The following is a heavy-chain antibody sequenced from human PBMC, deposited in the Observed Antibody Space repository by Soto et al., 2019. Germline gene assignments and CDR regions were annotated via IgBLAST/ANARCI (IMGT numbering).Heavy chain of an antibody. CDR2: ISGSGGST. CDR3: AKAVPYYYDSSGYSNFDY. CDR1: GFTFSSYA. J-gene: IGHJ4*02. V-gene: IGHV3-23*01. D-gene: IGHD3-22*01. Sequence: EVQLLESGGGLVQPGGSLRLSCAASGFTFSSYAMSWVRQAPGKGLEWVSAISGSGGSTYYADSVKGRFTISRDNSKNTLYLQMNSLRAEDTAVYYCAKAVPYYYDSSGYSNFDYWGQGTLDTVSS.